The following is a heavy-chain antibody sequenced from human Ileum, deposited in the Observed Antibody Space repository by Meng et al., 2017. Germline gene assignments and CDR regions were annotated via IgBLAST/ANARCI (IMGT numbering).Heavy chain of an antibody. D-gene: IGHD2-15*01. Sequence: QVQLQESGPGLLKSSQTLSLTCTVSGGSISIGDYYLSWVRQPPGKGLEWIGYIYYSGSTCYNPSLKSRAIMSVDTSKNHFSLKLSSVTAADTAVYYCARDRGGSYYFDYWGQGTLVTVSS. J-gene: IGHJ4*02. CDR3: ARDRGGSYYFDY. CDR1: GGSISIGDYY. CDR2: IYYSGST. V-gene: IGHV4-30-4*01.